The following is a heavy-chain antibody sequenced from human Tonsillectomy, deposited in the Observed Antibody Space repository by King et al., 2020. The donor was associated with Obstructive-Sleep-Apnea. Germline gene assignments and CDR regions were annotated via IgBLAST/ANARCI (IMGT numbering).Heavy chain of an antibody. CDR3: ARDEQLIPYWYFDL. CDR2: IYHSVST. D-gene: IGHD6-13*01. J-gene: IGHJ2*01. CDR1: GGSISSSSYY. V-gene: IGHV4-39*07. Sequence: VQLQESGPGLVKPSETLSLTCTVSGGSISSSSYYWGWIRQPPVKGLEWIGSIYHSVSTYYNPSLKSRVTISVDTSKNQFSLKLNSVTAADTAVYYCARDEQLIPYWYFDLWGRGTLVTVSS.